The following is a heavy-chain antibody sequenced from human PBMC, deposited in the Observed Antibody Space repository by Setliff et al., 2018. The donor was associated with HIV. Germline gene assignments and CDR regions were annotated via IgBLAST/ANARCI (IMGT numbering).Heavy chain of an antibody. CDR2: ISKSGDST. V-gene: IGHV3-23*01. CDR3: AKPTSGIYPRSFDL. CDR1: GFTFNTYA. J-gene: IGHJ3*01. Sequence: GSLRLSCAASGFTFNTYAMSWVRQAPGKGLEWVSTISKSGDSTFYGDSVKGRFTISRDNSKNTLYLQMNSLGAEDTAIYYCAKPTSGIYPRSFDLWGQGTMVTVSS. D-gene: IGHD1-26*01.